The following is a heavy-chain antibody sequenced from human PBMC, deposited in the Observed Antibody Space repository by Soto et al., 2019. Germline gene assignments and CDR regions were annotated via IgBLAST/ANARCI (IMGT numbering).Heavy chain of an antibody. CDR2: ISATGGRT. V-gene: IGHV3-23*01. CDR1: GFTFSNYA. Sequence: EVQLLESGGNLVQPGGSLRLSCAASGFTFSNYAMSWVRQAPGKGLEWVSAISATGGRTYYAASVKGRFTISRDNSRNTLFLQMKSLRAGDTAVYYCAKPSELGPFFSYYCVDGWGKGTTVTVSS. CDR3: AKPSELGPFFSYYCVDG. J-gene: IGHJ6*03. D-gene: IGHD3-10*01.